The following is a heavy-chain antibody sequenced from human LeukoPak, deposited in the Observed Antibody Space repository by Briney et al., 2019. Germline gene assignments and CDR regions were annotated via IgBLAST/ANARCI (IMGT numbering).Heavy chain of an antibody. CDR2: INHSGSS. CDR3: ARVTVAGTNFYYFYYMDV. D-gene: IGHD6-19*01. J-gene: IGHJ6*03. CDR1: GGSFSAYY. V-gene: IGHV4-34*01. Sequence: PSETLSLTCAVYGGSFSAYYWTWIRQPPGKGLEWIGEINHSGSSHYNPSLKSRVTIAVDTPKNQFSLNLSSVTAADTAVYYCARVTVAGTNFYYFYYMDVWGKGTTVTVSS.